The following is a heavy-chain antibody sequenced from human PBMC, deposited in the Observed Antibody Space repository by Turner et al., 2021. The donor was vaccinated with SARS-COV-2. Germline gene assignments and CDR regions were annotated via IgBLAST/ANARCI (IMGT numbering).Heavy chain of an antibody. CDR2: IYSGGST. CDR3: ARQLTTVTTWFDP. D-gene: IGHD4-17*01. Sequence: EVHLVESGGGLLQPGGALQLSCPAPGFTVSSNYMSWVRQAPGKGLEWVSVIYSGGSTYYADSVKGRFTISRDNSKNTLYLQMNSLRAEDTAVYYCARQLTTVTTWFDPWGQGTLVTVSS. V-gene: IGHV3-53*01. CDR1: GFTVSSNY. J-gene: IGHJ5*02.